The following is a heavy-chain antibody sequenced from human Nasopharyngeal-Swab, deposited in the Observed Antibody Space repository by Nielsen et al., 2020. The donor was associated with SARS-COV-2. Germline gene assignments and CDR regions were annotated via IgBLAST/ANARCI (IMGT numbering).Heavy chain of an antibody. CDR2: IIPIFGTA. J-gene: IGHJ6*02. Sequence: SVKVSCKASGGTFSSYAISWVRQAPGQGLEWMGGIIPIFGTANYAQKFQGRVTITADKSTSTAYMELSSLRSEDTAVYYCARDPGYCSSTSCQGLGYYYGMDVWGQGTTVTVSS. CDR1: GGTFSSYA. D-gene: IGHD2-2*03. V-gene: IGHV1-69*06. CDR3: ARDPGYCSSTSCQGLGYYYGMDV.